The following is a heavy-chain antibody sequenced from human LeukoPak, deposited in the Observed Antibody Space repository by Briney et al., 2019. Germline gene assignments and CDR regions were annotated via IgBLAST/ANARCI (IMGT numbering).Heavy chain of an antibody. D-gene: IGHD4-17*01. J-gene: IGHJ4*02. Sequence: PGGSLRLSCAASGFTFSSYAMHWVRQAPGKGLEWVAVISYDGSNKYYADSVKGRFTISRDNSKNTLYLQMNSLRAEDTAVYHCASYGDYGPGNYWGQGTLVTVSS. CDR1: GFTFSSYA. CDR2: ISYDGSNK. V-gene: IGHV3-30-3*01. CDR3: ASYGDYGPGNY.